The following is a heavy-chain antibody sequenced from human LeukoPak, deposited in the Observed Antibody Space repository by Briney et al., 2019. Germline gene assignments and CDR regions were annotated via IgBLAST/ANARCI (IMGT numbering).Heavy chain of an antibody. CDR3: ARDHRYAFDN. D-gene: IGHD5-12*01. CDR1: GFIFDHFG. V-gene: IGHV3-20*04. Sequence: GGSLRLSCATSGFIFDHFGMNWVRQVPGKGLEWVSGINWDSTSTNYVDSVKGRFTISRDKARNSLYLQMNSLRVEDTAVYYCARDHRYAFDNWGHGTLVTVSS. CDR2: INWDSTST. J-gene: IGHJ4*01.